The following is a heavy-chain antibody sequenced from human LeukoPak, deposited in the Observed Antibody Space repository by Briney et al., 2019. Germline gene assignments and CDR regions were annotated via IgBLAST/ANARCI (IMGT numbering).Heavy chain of an antibody. J-gene: IGHJ4*02. Sequence: SETLSLTCAVYGGSFSGYYWSWIRQPPGKGLEWIGEINHSGSTNYNPSLKSRVTISVDTSKNQFSLRLSSVTAADTAVYYCARWWGGTDYWGQGTLVTVSS. D-gene: IGHD2-15*01. CDR1: GGSFSGYY. V-gene: IGHV4-34*01. CDR3: ARWWGGTDY. CDR2: INHSGST.